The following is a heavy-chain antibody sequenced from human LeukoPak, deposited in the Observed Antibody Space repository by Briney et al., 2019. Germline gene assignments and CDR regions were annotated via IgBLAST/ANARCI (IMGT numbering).Heavy chain of an antibody. CDR1: GFTFSSYE. CDR3: ARGPRNYVGEYYYYMDV. D-gene: IGHD4-11*01. V-gene: IGHV3-48*03. J-gene: IGHJ6*03. Sequence: GGSLRLSCAASGFTFSSYEMNWVRQAPGKGLEWVSYISSSGSTIYYADSVKGRFTISRDNAKNSLYLQMSSLRAEDTAVYYCARGPRNYVGEYYYYMDVWGKGTTVTVSS. CDR2: ISSSGSTI.